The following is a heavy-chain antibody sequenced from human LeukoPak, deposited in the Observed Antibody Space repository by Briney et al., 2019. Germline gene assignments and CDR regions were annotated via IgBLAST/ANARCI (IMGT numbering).Heavy chain of an antibody. V-gene: IGHV4-30-2*01. J-gene: IGHJ5*02. CDR3: ARDSSGGDWPRFDP. Sequence: SETLSLTCTVSGGSISSADYSWSWIRQPPGKGLEWIGYIHHSGSTYYNPSLRTRVTISVDRSKNQFSLNLISVTAADTAVYYCARDSSGGDWPRFDPWGQGTLVTVSS. CDR2: IHHSGST. CDR1: GGSISSADYS. D-gene: IGHD2-21*02.